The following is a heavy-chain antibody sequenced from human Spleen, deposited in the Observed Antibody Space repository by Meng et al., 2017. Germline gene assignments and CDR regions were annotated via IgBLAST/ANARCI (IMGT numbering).Heavy chain of an antibody. D-gene: IGHD3-10*01. CDR1: GGPFSGFY. CDR2: INHGGST. CDR3: ARDRYYDSGPFSY. V-gene: IGHV4-34*01. J-gene: IGHJ4*02. Sequence: SETLSLTCAVYGGPFSGFYWSWIRQPPGKGLEWIGEINHGGSTNYNPSLKSRVTISVDTYKTQFSLNLISVTAADTAVYYCARDRYYDSGPFSYWGQGTLVTVSS.